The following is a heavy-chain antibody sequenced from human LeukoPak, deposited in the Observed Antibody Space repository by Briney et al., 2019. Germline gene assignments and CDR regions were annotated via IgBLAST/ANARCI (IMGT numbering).Heavy chain of an antibody. Sequence: GGSLRLSCAASGFTFSNCWMHWVRQAPGMGLVWVSRIKSDVSSRNYADSVKGRFTISTDSAKNTVYLQMDSLRAEDTAVYYCASASSHRIGAGGDYWGQGTLVTVSS. V-gene: IGHV3-74*01. CDR2: IKSDVSSR. CDR3: ASASSHRIGAGGDY. J-gene: IGHJ4*02. CDR1: GFTFSNCW. D-gene: IGHD6-13*01.